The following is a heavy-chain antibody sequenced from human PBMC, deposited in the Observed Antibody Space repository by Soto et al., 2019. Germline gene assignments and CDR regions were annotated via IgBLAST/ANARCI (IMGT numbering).Heavy chain of an antibody. Sequence: WETLSLTCAVSGSSIGSSYYWGWIRQHPGKGVGWIGSINNGGSSTYNTSLKRRVTMSVDTSKNQLSLKLRSVTAAYTAVYFYARDCCTTTRDLRWFDPWGQGTLVTVSS. CDR3: ARDCCTTTRDLRWFDP. D-gene: IGHD2-2*01. V-gene: IGHV4-38-2*02. CDR2: INNGGSS. CDR1: GSSIGSSYY. J-gene: IGHJ5*02.